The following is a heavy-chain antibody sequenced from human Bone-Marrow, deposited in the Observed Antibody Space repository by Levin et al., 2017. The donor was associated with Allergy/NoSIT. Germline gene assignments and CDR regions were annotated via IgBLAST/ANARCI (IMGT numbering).Heavy chain of an antibody. Sequence: PGGSLRLSCSASGFTFGSFEMNWVRQAPGKGLEWVSYISIIGSAKHYADSVKGRFTISRDNAKKSLYLQMDSLRAEDTAVYYCARVRTRDNYGMDVWGQGTTVTVSS. CDR2: ISIIGSAK. V-gene: IGHV3-48*03. J-gene: IGHJ6*02. D-gene: IGHD3-10*01. CDR1: GFTFGSFE. CDR3: ARVRTRDNYGMDV.